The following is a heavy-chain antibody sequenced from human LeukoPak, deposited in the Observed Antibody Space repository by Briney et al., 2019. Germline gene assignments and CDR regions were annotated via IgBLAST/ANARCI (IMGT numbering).Heavy chain of an antibody. J-gene: IGHJ4*02. V-gene: IGHV1-3*01. CDR3: ARAKYYDILTGDY. CDR1: RYTFTSYA. CDR2: INACNGNT. Sequence: ASVKDTCKASRYTFTSYAMHWVRQPPGQRLEGMGLINACNGNTKYSQKFQGRVTITRDTSASTAYMELSSLRSEDTAVYYCARAKYYDILTGDYWGQGTLVAVSS. D-gene: IGHD3-9*01.